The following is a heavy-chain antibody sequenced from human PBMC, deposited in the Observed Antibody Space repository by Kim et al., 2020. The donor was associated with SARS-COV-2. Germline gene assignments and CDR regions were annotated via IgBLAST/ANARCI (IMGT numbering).Heavy chain of an antibody. V-gene: IGHV3-74*01. CDR2: GGTT. D-gene: IGHD6-13*01. Sequence: GGTTNSADSGKGRFTNSRDNARNTLYLQMNSRTPEDTAGYYCARSGQQPFWGQGTTVTVSS. CDR3: ARSGQQPF. J-gene: IGHJ6*02.